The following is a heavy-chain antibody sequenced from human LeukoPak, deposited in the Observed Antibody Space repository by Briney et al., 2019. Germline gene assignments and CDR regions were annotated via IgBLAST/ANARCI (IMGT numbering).Heavy chain of an antibody. CDR1: GYTFTSYG. D-gene: IGHD1-26*01. J-gene: IGHJ3*02. Sequence: ASVKVSCKASGYTFTSYGISWVRQAPGQGLEWMGWIIAYNGTTNYAQKLQGRVTMTTDTSTSTAYMELRSLRSDDTAVYYCGRKKILGAFDIWGQGTMVTVSS. CDR2: IIAYNGTT. V-gene: IGHV1-18*01. CDR3: GRKKILGAFDI.